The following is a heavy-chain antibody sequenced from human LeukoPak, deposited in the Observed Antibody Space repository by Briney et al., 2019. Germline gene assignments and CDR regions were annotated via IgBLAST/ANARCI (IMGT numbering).Heavy chain of an antibody. Sequence: KASETLSLTCTVSGGSISSSSYYWGWIRQPPGKGLEWIGSIYYSGSTYYNPSLKSRVTISVDTAKNQFSLKLSSVTAADTAVYYCARHTPIFYARGSNDYWGQGTLVTVSS. V-gene: IGHV4-39*01. J-gene: IGHJ4*02. D-gene: IGHD2-8*01. CDR3: ARHTPIFYARGSNDY. CDR2: IYYSGST. CDR1: GGSISSSSYY.